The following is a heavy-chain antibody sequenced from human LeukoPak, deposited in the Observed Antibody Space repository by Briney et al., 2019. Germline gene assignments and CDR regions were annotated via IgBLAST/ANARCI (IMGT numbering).Heavy chain of an antibody. J-gene: IGHJ4*02. CDR3: ARRSSSGGYYFWDY. D-gene: IGHD3-22*01. Sequence: SETLSLTCTVSGGSISSYYWSWIRQPAGKGLEWIGRIYTSGSTNYNPSLKSRVTMSVDTSKNHVSLKLSSVTAADTAVYYCARRSSSGGYYFWDYWGQGTLVTVSS. CDR2: IYTSGST. CDR1: GGSISSYY. V-gene: IGHV4-4*07.